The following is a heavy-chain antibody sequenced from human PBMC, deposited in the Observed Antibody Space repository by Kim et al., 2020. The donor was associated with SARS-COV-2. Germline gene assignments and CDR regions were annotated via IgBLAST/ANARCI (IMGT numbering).Heavy chain of an antibody. Sequence: SETLSLTCTVSGGSISSGGYYWSWIRQHPGKGLEWIGYIYYSGSTYYNPSLKSRVTISVDTSKNQFSLKLSSVTAADTAVYYCARARLGELSPFDYWGQGTLVTVSS. V-gene: IGHV4-31*03. CDR3: ARARLGELSPFDY. CDR2: IYYSGST. J-gene: IGHJ4*02. D-gene: IGHD3-16*02. CDR1: GGSISSGGYY.